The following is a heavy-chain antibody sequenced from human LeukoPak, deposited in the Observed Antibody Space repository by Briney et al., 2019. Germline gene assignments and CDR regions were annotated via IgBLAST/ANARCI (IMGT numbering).Heavy chain of an antibody. Sequence: GGSLRLSCAASGFTFSSYSMDWVRQAPGKGLEWVSSISSSSSYIYYADSVKGRFTISRDNAKNSLYLQMNSLRAEDTAVYHCARDLIVATSGDYWGQGTLVTVSS. CDR1: GFTFSSYS. J-gene: IGHJ4*02. CDR3: ARDLIVATSGDY. V-gene: IGHV3-21*01. CDR2: ISSSSSYI. D-gene: IGHD5-12*01.